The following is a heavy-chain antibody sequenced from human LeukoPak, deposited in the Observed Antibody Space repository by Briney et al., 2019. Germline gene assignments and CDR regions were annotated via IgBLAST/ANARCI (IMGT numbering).Heavy chain of an antibody. CDR2: IYTSGST. Sequence: SETLSLTCTVSGGSISSSSYYWSWIRQPAGKGLEWIGRIYTSGSTNYNPSLNSRVTISIDTSKNQFSLSLSPVTAADTAVYYCARVSPSGVWDVWGQGTTVTVSS. CDR3: ARVSPSGVWDV. CDR1: GGSISSSSYY. V-gene: IGHV4-61*02. D-gene: IGHD3-10*01. J-gene: IGHJ6*02.